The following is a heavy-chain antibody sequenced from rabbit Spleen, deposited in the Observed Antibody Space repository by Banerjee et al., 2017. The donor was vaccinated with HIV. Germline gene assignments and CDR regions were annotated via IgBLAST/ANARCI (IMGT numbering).Heavy chain of an antibody. CDR1: GIDFSSYYY. CDR3: ARDPNYASGHYIYSF. V-gene: IGHV1S45*01. Sequence: QQQLEESGGGLVKPGGTLTLTCKASGIDFSSYYYMCWVRQAPGKGLEWIACIYTGSSDYTYYASWAKGRFTISKTSSTTVTLQLNSLTAADTATYFCARDPNYASGHYIYSFWGPGTLVTVS. CDR2: IYTGSSDYT. J-gene: IGHJ4*01. D-gene: IGHD1-1*01.